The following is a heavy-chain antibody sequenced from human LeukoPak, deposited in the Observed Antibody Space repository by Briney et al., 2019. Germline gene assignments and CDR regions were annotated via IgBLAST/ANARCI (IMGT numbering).Heavy chain of an antibody. J-gene: IGHJ6*03. CDR1: GYTFTSYY. D-gene: IGHD6-13*01. CDR2: INPSGRWT. CDR3: ARDLMAGGLSSSWYGGYYSYMDV. Sequence: AAVKVSCKASGYTFTSYYMHLVRQAPGQGVEWMGVINPSGRWTSYAPKLQGRVTMTRDMSTSTDYMELSTLRSEDTAVYYCARDLMAGGLSSSWYGGYYSYMDVWGKGTTVTVSS. V-gene: IGHV1-46*01.